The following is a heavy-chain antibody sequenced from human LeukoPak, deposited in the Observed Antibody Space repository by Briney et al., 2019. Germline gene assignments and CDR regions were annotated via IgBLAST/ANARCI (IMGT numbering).Heavy chain of an antibody. J-gene: IGHJ6*02. CDR1: GGSISSYY. V-gene: IGHV4-59*01. CDR3: ARVRYFHGMDV. D-gene: IGHD3-9*01. Sequence: SETLSLTCTVSGGSISSYYWSWIRQPPGKGLEWIGYIYYSGSTNYNPSLKSRVTISVDTSKNQFSLKLSSVTAADTAVYYCARVRYFHGMDVWGQGTMVTVSS. CDR2: IYYSGST.